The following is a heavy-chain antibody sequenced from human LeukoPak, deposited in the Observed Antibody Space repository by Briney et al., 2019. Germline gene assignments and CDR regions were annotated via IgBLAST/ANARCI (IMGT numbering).Heavy chain of an antibody. CDR1: GGTFSSYA. D-gene: IGHD5-12*01. CDR2: ITAEYGDT. Sequence: ASVKVSCKASGGTFSSYAISWVRQAPGQGLEWMGWITAEYGDTNYAQNFQGRVTMTTDTSTNTAYMELRSLRSDDTAVYFCTRGGYNSYDRAWYDAFDIWGQGTMVTVSS. CDR3: TRGGYNSYDRAWYDAFDI. V-gene: IGHV1-18*01. J-gene: IGHJ3*02.